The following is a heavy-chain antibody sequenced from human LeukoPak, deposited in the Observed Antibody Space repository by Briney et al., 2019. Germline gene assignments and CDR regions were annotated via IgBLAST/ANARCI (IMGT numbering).Heavy chain of an antibody. V-gene: IGHV3-7*01. J-gene: IGHJ5*02. CDR3: LREEGA. CDR2: TNDDGSEK. CDR1: GFSFSSHL. D-gene: IGHD3-16*01. Sequence: PGGSLRLSCAGSGFSFSSHLMSWVRQAPGKGLEWVANTNDDGSEKNYVDSVKGRFTISRDNAKKSLFLQMNSLRADDTAVYFCLREEGAWGQRTLVTVSS.